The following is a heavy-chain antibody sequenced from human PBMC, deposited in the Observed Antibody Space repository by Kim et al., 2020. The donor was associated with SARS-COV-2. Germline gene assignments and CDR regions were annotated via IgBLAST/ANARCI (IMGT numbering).Heavy chain of an antibody. V-gene: IGHV1-46*01. CDR3: ARELEPLYYDILTGLGTKQIYGMDV. CDR1: GYTFTSYY. D-gene: IGHD3-9*01. CDR2: INPSGGST. J-gene: IGHJ6*02. Sequence: ASVKVSCKASGYTFTSYYMHWLRQAPGQGLEWMGIINPSGGSTSYAQKFQGRVTMTRDTSTSTVYMELSSLRSEDTAVYYCARELEPLYYDILTGLGTKQIYGMDVWGQGTTVTVSS.